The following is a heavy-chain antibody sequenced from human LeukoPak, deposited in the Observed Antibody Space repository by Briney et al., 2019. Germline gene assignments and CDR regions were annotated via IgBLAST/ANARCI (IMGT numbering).Heavy chain of an antibody. V-gene: IGHV5-10-1*01. CDR1: GYSFTSYW. CDR3: ARHKGSYYGSSGYYYDSALQLLNWFDP. CDR2: IDPSDSYT. J-gene: IGHJ5*02. D-gene: IGHD3-22*01. Sequence: GESLKISCKGSGYSFTSYWISWVRQMPGKGLEWMGRIDPSDSYTNYSPSFQGHVTISADKSISTAYLQWSSLKASDTAMYYCARHKGSYYGSSGYYYDSALQLLNWFDPWGQGTLVTVSS.